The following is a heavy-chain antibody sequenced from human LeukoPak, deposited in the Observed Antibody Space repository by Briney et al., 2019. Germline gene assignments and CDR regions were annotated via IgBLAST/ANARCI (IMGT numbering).Heavy chain of an antibody. CDR3: ARDGLDYYDSSGYYPRY. Sequence: GGSLRLSCAASGFTFSSYAMHWVRQAPGKGLEWVAVISYDGSNKYYADSVKGRFTISRDNSKNTLYLQMNSLRAEDTAVYYCARDGLDYYDSSGYYPRYWGQGTLVTVSS. CDR2: ISYDGSNK. CDR1: GFTFSSYA. V-gene: IGHV3-30*04. J-gene: IGHJ4*02. D-gene: IGHD3-22*01.